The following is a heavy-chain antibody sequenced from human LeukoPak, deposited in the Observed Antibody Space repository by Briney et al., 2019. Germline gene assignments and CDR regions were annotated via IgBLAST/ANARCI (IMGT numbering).Heavy chain of an antibody. D-gene: IGHD3-22*01. CDR2: ISSSSRTI. CDR3: ARDFHVRNYDIGGYSY. J-gene: IGHJ4*02. V-gene: IGHV3-48*01. CDR1: GFIFSSYS. Sequence: GGSLRLSCATSGFIFSSYSMNWVRQAPGKGLEWVSYISSSSRTIYYADSAKGRFTISRDNAKNSLYLQMNSLRAEDTAVYYCARDFHVRNYDIGGYSYWGQGTLVTVSS.